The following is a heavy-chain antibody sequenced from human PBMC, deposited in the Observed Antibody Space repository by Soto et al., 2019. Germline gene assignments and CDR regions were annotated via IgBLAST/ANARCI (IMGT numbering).Heavy chain of an antibody. CDR3: ARTNGNYFDSSGSLYYYYGMDV. D-gene: IGHD3-22*01. J-gene: IGHJ6*02. CDR1: GGTFSSYA. V-gene: IGHV1-3*01. Sequence: VASVKVSCKASGGTFSSYAISWVRQAPGQRLEWMGWINAGNGNTKYSQKFQGRVTITRDTSASTAYMELSSLRSEDTAVYYCARTNGNYFDSSGSLYYYYGMDVWGQGTTVTVSS. CDR2: INAGNGNT.